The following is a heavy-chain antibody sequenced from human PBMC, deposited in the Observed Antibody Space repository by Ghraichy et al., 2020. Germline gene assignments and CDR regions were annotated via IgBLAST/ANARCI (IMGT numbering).Heavy chain of an antibody. CDR3: ARDSRHCGSSSCYSFDY. J-gene: IGHJ4*02. V-gene: IGHV4-31*03. D-gene: IGHD6-25*01. CDR1: GGPFSSSAYY. Sequence: SETLSLTCSVSGGPFSSSAYYWSWIRHLPGKGLEWLGFIYYSGSTFYNPSLKSRLSLSIDTSRNQFSLRLSSVTAADTAVYYCARDSRHCGSSSCYSFDYWGQGALVIVSS. CDR2: IYYSGST.